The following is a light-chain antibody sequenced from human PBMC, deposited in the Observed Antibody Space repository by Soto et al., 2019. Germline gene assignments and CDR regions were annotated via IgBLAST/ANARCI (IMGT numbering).Light chain of an antibody. CDR1: SSDVGRYNH. J-gene: IGLJ2*01. Sequence: QSALTQPASVSGSPGQSITISCTGTSSDVGRYNHVSWYQQYPGKAPKLMISEVTNRPSGVSSRFSGSKSGNTASLTISGLQAEDEDDYYCSSYTTDSSPWVFGGGTNVTVL. CDR2: EVT. V-gene: IGLV2-14*01. CDR3: SSYTTDSSPWV.